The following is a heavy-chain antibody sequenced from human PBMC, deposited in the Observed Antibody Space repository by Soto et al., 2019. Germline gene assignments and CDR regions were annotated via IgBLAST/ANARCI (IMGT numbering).Heavy chain of an antibody. CDR3: AKMEGMDPWAYSFDC. CDR2: IYGGGNGP. Sequence: EVQVLESGGGLVQPGGSLRLSCAATGFTFSDFAMSWVRQAPGKGLEWVSRIYGGGNGPHYADAVTGRVTISRDNSKSTMYLDMNSLRAADTAVYYCAKMEGMDPWAYSFDCWREGTLVPVSS. J-gene: IGHJ4*02. D-gene: IGHD2-2*03. V-gene: IGHV3-23*03. CDR1: GFTFSDFA.